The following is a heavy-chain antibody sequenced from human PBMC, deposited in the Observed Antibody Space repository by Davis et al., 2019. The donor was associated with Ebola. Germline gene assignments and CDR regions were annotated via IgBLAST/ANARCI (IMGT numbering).Heavy chain of an antibody. J-gene: IGHJ5*02. D-gene: IGHD4-23*01. CDR2: IIPIFGTA. Sequence: SVKVSCKASGGTFSSYAISWVRQAPGQGLEWMGGIIPIFGTANYAQKFQGRVTITADESTSTAYMELSSLRSEDTAVYYCARVYGGKLGWFDPWGQGTLVTVSS. V-gene: IGHV1-69*13. CDR1: GGTFSSYA. CDR3: ARVYGGKLGWFDP.